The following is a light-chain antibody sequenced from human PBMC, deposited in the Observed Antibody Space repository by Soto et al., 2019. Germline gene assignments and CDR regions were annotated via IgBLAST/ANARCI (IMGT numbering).Light chain of an antibody. CDR2: GNN. J-gene: IGLJ2*01. CDR3: QSYDSSLSGGV. V-gene: IGLV1-40*01. Sequence: QSVLTQPPSVSGAPGQRVTISCTGSSSNIGVGYDVHWYQHLPGTAPKLLIYGNNNRPSGVPDRFSGSKSDTSASLAITGLQAEDEADYYCQSYDSSLSGGVFGGGTKLTVL. CDR1: SSNIGVGYD.